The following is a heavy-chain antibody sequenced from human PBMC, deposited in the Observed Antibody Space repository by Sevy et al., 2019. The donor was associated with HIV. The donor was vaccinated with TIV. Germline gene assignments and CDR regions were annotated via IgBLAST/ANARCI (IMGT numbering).Heavy chain of an antibody. Sequence: ASVKVSCKASGYMFTGYYIHWVRQAPGRGLEWMGWIIPSSGDTNYGQRFLDRVTMTRDTSINIAYMELNSLTSDDTAVYYCTRSVYGSGTYLNDYWGQGTLVTVSS. D-gene: IGHD3-10*01. CDR1: GYMFTGYY. CDR3: TRSVYGSGTYLNDY. CDR2: IIPSSGDT. J-gene: IGHJ4*02. V-gene: IGHV1-2*02.